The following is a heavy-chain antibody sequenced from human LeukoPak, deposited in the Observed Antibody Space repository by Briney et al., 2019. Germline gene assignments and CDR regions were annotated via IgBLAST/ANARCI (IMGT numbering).Heavy chain of an antibody. CDR1: GFTFTSFY. Sequence: GASVKVSCKASGFTFTSFYMHWVRQAPGQGLEWMGWINPNSGGTNYAQKFQGRVTMTRDTSVSTAYMELSRLRSDDTAVYYCARETPNYYDSSGYFIDYWGQGTLVTVSS. J-gene: IGHJ4*02. CDR3: ARETPNYYDSSGYFIDY. CDR2: INPNSGGT. D-gene: IGHD3-22*01. V-gene: IGHV1-2*02.